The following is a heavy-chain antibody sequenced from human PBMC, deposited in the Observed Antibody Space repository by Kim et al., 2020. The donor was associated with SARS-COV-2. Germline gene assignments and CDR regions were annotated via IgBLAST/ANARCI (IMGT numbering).Heavy chain of an antibody. CDR2: ISWNSGSI. V-gene: IGHV3-9*01. CDR3: AKDHDIYDYATSGGMDV. CDR1: GFTFDDYA. Sequence: GGSLRLSCAASGFTFDDYAMHWVRQAPGKGLEWVSGISWNSGSIGYADSVKGRFTISRDNAKNSLYLQMNSLRAEDTALYYCAKDHDIYDYATSGGMDVWGQGTTVTVSS. J-gene: IGHJ6*02. D-gene: IGHD3-16*01.